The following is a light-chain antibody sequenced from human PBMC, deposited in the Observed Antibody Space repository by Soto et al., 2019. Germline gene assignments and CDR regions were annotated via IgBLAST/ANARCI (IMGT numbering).Light chain of an antibody. CDR3: MQGTHWPPST. V-gene: IGKV2-30*02. CDR1: QSLLHSDGHTY. J-gene: IGKJ1*01. CDR2: KVS. Sequence: DVVMTQSPLSLPVTLGQPASISCRSSQSLLHSDGHTYLNWFQQRPGQSPRRLIYKVSNRDSGVPDRLSGSGSGTDFTLKISRVEAEDVGVYYCMQGTHWPPSTFGQGNKVEIK.